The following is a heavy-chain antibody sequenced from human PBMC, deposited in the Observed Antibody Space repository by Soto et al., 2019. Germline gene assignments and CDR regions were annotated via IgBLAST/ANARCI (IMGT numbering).Heavy chain of an antibody. V-gene: IGHV3-73*01. Sequence: EVQLVESGGGLVQPGGYLKLSCAASGFTFSGSAMHWVRQASGKGLEWVGRIRSKANSYATAYAASVKGRFTISRDDSKTTAYLQMNSLKTEDTAVYYCTRPVRAYGMDVWGQGTTVIVSS. CDR2: IRSKANSYAT. J-gene: IGHJ6*02. D-gene: IGHD3-10*01. CDR1: GFTFSGSA. CDR3: TRPVRAYGMDV.